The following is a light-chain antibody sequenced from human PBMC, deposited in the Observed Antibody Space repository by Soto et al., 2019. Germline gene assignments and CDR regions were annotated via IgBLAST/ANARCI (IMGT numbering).Light chain of an antibody. CDR1: QSINSN. CDR3: QQCYITPRT. V-gene: IGKV1-39*01. J-gene: IGKJ1*01. Sequence: DIQMTQSPSSLSASVGDRVTITCRASQSINSNLNWYQQKPGKAPKLLIYGASSLQGGVPSRFSGSGSGTDFTLTISGLQPADFATYYCQQCYITPRTFGQGTKVEIK. CDR2: GAS.